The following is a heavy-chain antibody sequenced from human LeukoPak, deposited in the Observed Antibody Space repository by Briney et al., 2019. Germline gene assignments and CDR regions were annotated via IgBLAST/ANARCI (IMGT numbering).Heavy chain of an antibody. V-gene: IGHV3-64D*06. J-gene: IGHJ4*02. Sequence: GGSLRLSCSASGFTFSSYAMHWVRQAPGKGLEYVSAISSNGGSTYCADSVKGRFTISRDNSKNTLYLQMSSLRAEDTAVYYCVTDRRGILVRGTTFDYWGQGTLVTVSS. CDR2: ISSNGGST. CDR1: GFTFSSYA. CDR3: VTDRRGILVRGTTFDY. D-gene: IGHD3-10*01.